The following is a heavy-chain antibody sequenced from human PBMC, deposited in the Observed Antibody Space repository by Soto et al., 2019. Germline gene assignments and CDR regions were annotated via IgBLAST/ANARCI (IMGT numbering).Heavy chain of an antibody. CDR3: ARKGTVAALFDY. Sequence: SETLSLTCTVSGGSISSSSYYWGWIRQPPGKGLEWIGSIYYSGSTYYNPSLKSRVTISVDTSKNQFSLKLSSVTAADTAVYYCARKGTVAALFDYWGQGTLVTVSS. V-gene: IGHV4-39*01. J-gene: IGHJ4*02. CDR1: GGSISSSSYY. CDR2: IYYSGST. D-gene: IGHD6-19*01.